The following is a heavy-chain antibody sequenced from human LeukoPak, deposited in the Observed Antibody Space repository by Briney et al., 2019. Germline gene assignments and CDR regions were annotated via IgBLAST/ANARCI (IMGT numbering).Heavy chain of an antibody. CDR2: FIPSGGTT. Sequence: ASVKVSCKASGYTFTSYHMHWVRQAPGQGLEWMGVFIPSGGTTNYARKFQDRVTLTRDTSTTTVYMELSSLRSEDTAVYFCARETYNYGKSFDYWGQGALVTVSS. CDR1: GYTFTSYH. V-gene: IGHV1-46*01. D-gene: IGHD5-18*01. J-gene: IGHJ4*02. CDR3: ARETYNYGKSFDY.